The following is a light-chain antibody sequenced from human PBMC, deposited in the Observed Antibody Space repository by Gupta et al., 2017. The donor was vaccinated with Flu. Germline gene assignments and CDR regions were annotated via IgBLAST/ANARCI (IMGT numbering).Light chain of an antibody. J-gene: IGKJ4*01. V-gene: IGKV1-5*03. CDR3: QEYSTYVLT. Sequence: GDRITITCRASQSINTWLAWYQQKPGGVPKLLIYKGSTLQDGVPSRFSASGFGTEFTLTINILQPDDFATYYCQEYSTYVLTFGGGTKVEI. CDR2: KGS. CDR1: QSINTW.